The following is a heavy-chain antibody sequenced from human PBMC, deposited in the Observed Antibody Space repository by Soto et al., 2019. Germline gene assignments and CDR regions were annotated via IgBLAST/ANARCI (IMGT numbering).Heavy chain of an antibody. V-gene: IGHV3-33*01. CDR2: IWYDGSNK. CDR3: ARPQGTYSSSSNAWFDP. Sequence: QVQLVESGGGVVQPGRSLRLSCAASGFTFSSYGMHWVRQAPGKGLEWVAVIWYDGSNKYYADSVKGRFTISRDNSKNTLYLQMNSLRAEDTAVYYCARPQGTYSSSSNAWFDPWGQGTLVTVSS. J-gene: IGHJ5*02. D-gene: IGHD6-13*01. CDR1: GFTFSSYG.